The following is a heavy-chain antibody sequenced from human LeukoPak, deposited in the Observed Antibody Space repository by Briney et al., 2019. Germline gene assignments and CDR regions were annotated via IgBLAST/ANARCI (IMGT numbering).Heavy chain of an antibody. D-gene: IGHD3-9*01. Sequence: PGGSLRLSCAASGFIFSTYGMHWVRQAPGKGLEWVAFIRYDGSKTYYADSVKGRFTISRDNSKNTLYLQMNSLRAEDTALYYCARDLDWGAFDAWGQGTLVTVSS. CDR1: GFIFSTYG. J-gene: IGHJ5*02. V-gene: IGHV3-30*02. CDR2: IRYDGSKT. CDR3: ARDLDWGAFDA.